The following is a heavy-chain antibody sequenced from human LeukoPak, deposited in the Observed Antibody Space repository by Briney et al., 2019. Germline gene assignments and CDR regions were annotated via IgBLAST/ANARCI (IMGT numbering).Heavy chain of an antibody. J-gene: IGHJ3*02. D-gene: IGHD3-9*01. Sequence: GGSLRLSCAASGFTFSSYAMHWVRQAPGKGLEWVAVISYDGSNKYYADSVKGRFTISRDNSKNTLYLQMNSLRAEDTAVYYCAREPQRYDILTGYYNVGDAFDIWGQGTMVTVSS. CDR1: GFTFSSYA. CDR2: ISYDGSNK. V-gene: IGHV3-30-3*01. CDR3: AREPQRYDILTGYYNVGDAFDI.